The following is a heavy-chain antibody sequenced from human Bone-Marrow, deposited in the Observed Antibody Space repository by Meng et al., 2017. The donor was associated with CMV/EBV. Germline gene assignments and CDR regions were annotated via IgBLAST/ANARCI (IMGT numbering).Heavy chain of an antibody. Sequence: GGSLRLSCAASGFTFSSYSMNWVRQAPGKGLEWVSSISSSSSYIYYADSVKGRFTISRDNARNSLYLQMNSLRAEDTAVYYCASSSTTLYGMDFWGQGTTVTVSS. J-gene: IGHJ6*02. CDR1: GFTFSSYS. CDR3: ASSSTTLYGMDF. D-gene: IGHD2-2*01. CDR2: ISSSSSYI. V-gene: IGHV3-21*01.